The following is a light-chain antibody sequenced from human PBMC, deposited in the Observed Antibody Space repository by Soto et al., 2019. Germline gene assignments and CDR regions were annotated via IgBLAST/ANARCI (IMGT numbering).Light chain of an antibody. J-gene: IGKJ1*01. Sequence: EIVMTQSPATLAVSPWEKATLSCRASQSVSSNLAWYQQKAGQAPRLLIYGASTRATGIPARFSGSGSGTEFTLTISSLQSEDFAVYYCQEYIQWPPGMFGPGTKVDIK. CDR2: GAS. CDR3: QEYIQWPPGM. CDR1: QSVSSN. V-gene: IGKV3D-15*01.